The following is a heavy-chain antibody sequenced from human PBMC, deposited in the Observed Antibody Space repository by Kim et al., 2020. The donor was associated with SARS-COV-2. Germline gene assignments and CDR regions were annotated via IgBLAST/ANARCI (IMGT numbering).Heavy chain of an antibody. J-gene: IGHJ4*02. Sequence: GSTYYADSVKGRFTFPGDNSKNTLYLQMNSLRAEDTAVYYCAKGMRAAAAYWGQGTLVTVSS. V-gene: IGHV3-23*01. CDR3: AKGMRAAAAY. D-gene: IGHD6-13*01. CDR2: GST.